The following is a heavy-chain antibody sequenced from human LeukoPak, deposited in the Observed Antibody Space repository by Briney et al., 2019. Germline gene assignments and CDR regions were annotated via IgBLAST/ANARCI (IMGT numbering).Heavy chain of an antibody. Sequence: AASVKVSCKASGYTFTSYGISWVRQAPGQGLEWMGWISAYNGNTNYAQELQGRVTMTTDTSTSTAYMELRSLRSDDTAVYYCARVMRWLQSYGDAFDIWGQGTMVTVSS. V-gene: IGHV1-18*01. CDR2: ISAYNGNT. CDR3: ARVMRWLQSYGDAFDI. CDR1: GYTFTSYG. J-gene: IGHJ3*02. D-gene: IGHD5-24*01.